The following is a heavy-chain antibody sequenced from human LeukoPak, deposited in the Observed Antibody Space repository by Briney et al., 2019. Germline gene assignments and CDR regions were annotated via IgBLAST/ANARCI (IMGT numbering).Heavy chain of an antibody. V-gene: IGHV3-23*01. CDR1: GFTFSSDG. J-gene: IGHJ4*02. CDR3: AREDSSYVDGYDY. D-gene: IGHD6-6*01. CDR2: ISASGGGT. Sequence: GGSLRLSCAASGFTFSSDGMSWFRQAPGKGLEWVSSISASGGGTVYADSVKGRVTISRDNSKNTLYLQMHSLRAEDTAVYYCAREDSSYVDGYDYWGQGTLVTVSS.